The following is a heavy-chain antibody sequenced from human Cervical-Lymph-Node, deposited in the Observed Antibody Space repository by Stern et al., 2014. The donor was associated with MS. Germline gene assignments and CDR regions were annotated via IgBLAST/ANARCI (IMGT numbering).Heavy chain of an antibody. CDR2: LYWDDDK. CDR3: AHRRYGDYGHYGMDV. Sequence: QITLKESGPTLVKPTQTLTLTCTFSGFSLSTSGVGVGWIRQPPGKALEWLALLYWDDDKRYSPALKSRLTITKDTSKNQVVLTMTNMDPVDTATYYCAHRRYGDYGHYGMDVWGQGTTVTVSS. J-gene: IGHJ6*02. CDR1: GFSLSTSGVG. V-gene: IGHV2-5*02. D-gene: IGHD4-17*01.